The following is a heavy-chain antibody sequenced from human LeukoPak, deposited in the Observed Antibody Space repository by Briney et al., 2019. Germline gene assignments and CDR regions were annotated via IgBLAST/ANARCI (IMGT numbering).Heavy chain of an antibody. CDR1: GYTFTSYG. D-gene: IGHD3-3*01. V-gene: IGHV1-18*01. Sequence: GASVKVSCKASGYTFTSYGISWVRQAPGQGLEWMGWISAHNGNTNYAQKLQGRVTMTTDTSTNTAYMELRSLRSDDTAVYYCARATIFGVVTNGYYWGQGTLVTVSS. CDR3: ARATIFGVVTNGYY. CDR2: ISAHNGNT. J-gene: IGHJ4*02.